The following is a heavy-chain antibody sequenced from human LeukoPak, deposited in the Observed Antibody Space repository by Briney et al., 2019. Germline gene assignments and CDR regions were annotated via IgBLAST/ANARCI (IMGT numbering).Heavy chain of an antibody. J-gene: IGHJ6*02. CDR3: ARDDVRGYYYGMDV. CDR1: GLTFSGYT. Sequence: GGSLRLSCAASGLTFSGYTMNWVRQAPGKGLEWVSSITSSSSHIYYADSVKGRFTISRDNAKNSLYLQMNSLRDEDTAVYYCARDDVRGYYYGMDVWGQGTTVTVSS. CDR2: ITSSSSHI. V-gene: IGHV3-21*01. D-gene: IGHD2/OR15-2a*01.